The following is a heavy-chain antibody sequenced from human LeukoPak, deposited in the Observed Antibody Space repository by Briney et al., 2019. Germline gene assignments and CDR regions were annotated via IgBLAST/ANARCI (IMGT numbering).Heavy chain of an antibody. J-gene: IGHJ4*02. CDR2: ISYTGST. CDR3: ARVGRGDHTWGSYSFDY. CDR1: SDSINNYK. D-gene: IGHD3-16*01. V-gene: IGHV4-59*01. Sequence: SETLSLTCTVSSDSINNYKWSWIRQPPGMGLEWIGYISYTGSTKYNPSLKSRVTISVDTSNNQFSLKLSSVTTADTAVYYCARVGRGDHTWGSYSFDYWGQGTLVTVSS.